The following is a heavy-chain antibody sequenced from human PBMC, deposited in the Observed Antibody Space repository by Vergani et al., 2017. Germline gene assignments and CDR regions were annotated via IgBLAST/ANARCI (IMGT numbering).Heavy chain of an antibody. V-gene: IGHV4-38-2*02. D-gene: IGHD6-19*01. J-gene: IGHJ4*02. CDR1: GYSISSGYY. CDR2: IYHSGNT. CDR3: ARDAQWLVHHFDY. Sequence: QVQLQESGPGLVKPSETLSLTCTVSGYSISSGYYWGWIRQPPGKGLEWIGSIYHSGNTYYNPSLKRRVTISVDTSKNQFSLKLSSVTAADTAVYYCARDAQWLVHHFDYWGQGTLVTVSS.